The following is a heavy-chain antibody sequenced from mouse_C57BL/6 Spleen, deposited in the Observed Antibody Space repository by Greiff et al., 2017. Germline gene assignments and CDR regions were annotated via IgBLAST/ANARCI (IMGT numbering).Heavy chain of an antibody. D-gene: IGHD4-1*01. CDR3: ARGTGYYAMDY. CDR2: INPYNGGT. Sequence: EVQLQQSGPVLVKPGASVKMSCKASGYTFTDYYMNWVKQSHGKSLEWIGVINPYNGGTSYNQKFKGKATLTVDKSSSTAYMELNRLTSEDSAVYYCARGTGYYAMDYWGQGTSVTVSS. J-gene: IGHJ4*01. CDR1: GYTFTDYY. V-gene: IGHV1-19*01.